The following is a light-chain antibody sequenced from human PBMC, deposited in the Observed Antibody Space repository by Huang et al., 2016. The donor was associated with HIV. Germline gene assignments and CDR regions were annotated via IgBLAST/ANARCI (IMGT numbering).Light chain of an antibody. J-gene: IGKJ4*01. V-gene: IGKV3-15*01. CDR1: RSVSTN. Sequence: EIVMTQSPATLSVSPGQRVTLSCRANRSVSTNLAWYQQRHGQAPRLLIYGSSTRAPGIPALFSGSWSGTDFSLTTSSLRSEDFALYYGHQYNNWLLSFGGGTRV. CDR2: GSS. CDR3: HQYNNWLLS.